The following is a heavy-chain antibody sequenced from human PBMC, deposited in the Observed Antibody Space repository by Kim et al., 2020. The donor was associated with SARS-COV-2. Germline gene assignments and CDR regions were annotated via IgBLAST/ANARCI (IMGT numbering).Heavy chain of an antibody. Sequence: GGSLRLSCAASGFTFSNAWMSWVRQAPGKGLEWVGRIKSKTDGGTTDYAAPVKGRFTISRDDSKNTLYLQMNSLKTEDTAVYYCTTGGFGELWVYYYYYMDVWGKGTTVTVSS. V-gene: IGHV3-15*01. CDR3: TTGGFGELWVYYYYYMDV. D-gene: IGHD3-10*01. CDR2: IKSKTDGGTT. J-gene: IGHJ6*03. CDR1: GFTFSNAW.